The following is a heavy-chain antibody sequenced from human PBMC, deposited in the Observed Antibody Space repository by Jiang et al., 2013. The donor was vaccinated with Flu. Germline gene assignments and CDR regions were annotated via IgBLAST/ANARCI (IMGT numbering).Heavy chain of an antibody. J-gene: IGHJ4*02. D-gene: IGHD6-6*01. CDR3: ARGSLSRPSYFDY. Sequence: LVEVWGRRGPAWEVPEIPCAASGFSFSDYGMHWVRQTPGKGLEWVAVIWYDGRNEHYADSVKGRFTISRDNSKNTLYLQMNSLRAEDTAVYYCARGSLSRPSYFDYWGQGTLVIVSS. V-gene: IGHV3-33*01. CDR1: GFSFSDYG. CDR2: IWYDGRNE.